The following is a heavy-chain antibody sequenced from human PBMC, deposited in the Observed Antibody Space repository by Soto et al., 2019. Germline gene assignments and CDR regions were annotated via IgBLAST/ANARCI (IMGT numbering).Heavy chain of an antibody. CDR1: GFIFSAYG. CDR3: AKDLSSPTYGLED. J-gene: IGHJ6*02. V-gene: IGHV3-30*18. Sequence: GGSLRLSCAASGFIFSAYGMHWVRQAPGKGLEWVAFISDDGSNQQYVDSVKGRFTISRDNPKEMLYLQMNSLTAEDTAVFYCAKDLSSPTYGLEDWGQGTTVTVSS. CDR2: ISDDGSNQ. D-gene: IGHD2-15*01.